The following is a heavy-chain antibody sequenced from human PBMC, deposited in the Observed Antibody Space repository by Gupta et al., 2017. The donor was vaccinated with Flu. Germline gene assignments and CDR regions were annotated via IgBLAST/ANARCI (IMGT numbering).Heavy chain of an antibody. Sequence: EVQLVESGGGLVQPGGSLRLSCAASGFTFSDSWMNWVRQAPGKGLEWVANINQDGSTKKYVDSLKGRFTVSRDNAKNSLYLQMDSLRAEDTAVYFCARNRGWEQFDYWGQGTLVTVSS. CDR2: INQDGSTK. J-gene: IGHJ4*02. CDR1: GFTFSDSW. D-gene: IGHD5-24*01. CDR3: ARNRGWEQFDY. V-gene: IGHV3-7*01.